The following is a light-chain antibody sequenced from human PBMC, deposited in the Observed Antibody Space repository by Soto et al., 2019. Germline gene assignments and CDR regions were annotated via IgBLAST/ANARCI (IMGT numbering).Light chain of an antibody. Sequence: EIVLTQSPATPSLSPGERATLSCRASQSVSSYLAWYQQKPGQAPRLLIYDASNRATGIPARFSGSGSGTDFTLTISSLEPEDFAVYYCQQRSNWPPTFGQGTKLEIK. CDR2: DAS. J-gene: IGKJ2*01. V-gene: IGKV3-11*01. CDR1: QSVSSY. CDR3: QQRSNWPPT.